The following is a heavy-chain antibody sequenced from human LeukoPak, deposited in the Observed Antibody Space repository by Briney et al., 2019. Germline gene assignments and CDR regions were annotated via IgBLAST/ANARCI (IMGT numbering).Heavy chain of an antibody. CDR1: GYTFTGYY. Sequence: ASVKVSCKASGYTFTGYYMHWVRQAPGQGLEWMGWNNPNSGGTNYAQKFQGRVTMTRDTSISTAYMELSRLRSDDTAVYYCASRYDYGDYVQPLDYWGQGTLVTVSS. J-gene: IGHJ4*02. D-gene: IGHD4-17*01. CDR2: NNPNSGGT. CDR3: ASRYDYGDYVQPLDY. V-gene: IGHV1-2*02.